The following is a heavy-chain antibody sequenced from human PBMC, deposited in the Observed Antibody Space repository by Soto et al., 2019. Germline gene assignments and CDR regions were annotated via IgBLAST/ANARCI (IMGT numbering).Heavy chain of an antibody. CDR3: ARDHQELILYNWFDP. CDR1: GYTFTSYD. V-gene: IGHV1-8*01. CDR2: MNTNSGNT. Sequence: ASVKVSCKASGYTFTSYDINWVRQATGQGLEWMGWMNTNSGNTEYAQKFQGRVTMTRNTSISTAYMELRSLRVDDTAVYYCARDHQELILYNWFDPWGQGTRVTVSS. D-gene: IGHD1-7*01. J-gene: IGHJ5*02.